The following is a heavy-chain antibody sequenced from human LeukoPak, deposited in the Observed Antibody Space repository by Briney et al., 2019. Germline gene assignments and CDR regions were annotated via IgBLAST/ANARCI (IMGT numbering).Heavy chain of an antibody. CDR2: INHSGST. D-gene: IGHD2-2*01. V-gene: IGHV4-34*01. J-gene: IGHJ5*02. CDR3: AREGMYCSSTSCYWNWFDP. CDR1: GGSFSGYY. Sequence: SETLSLTCAVYGGSFSGYYWSWIRQPPGKGLEWIGEINHSGSTNYNPSLKSRVTISVDTSKNQFSLKLSSVTAADTAVYYCAREGMYCSSTSCYWNWFDPWGQGTLVTVSS.